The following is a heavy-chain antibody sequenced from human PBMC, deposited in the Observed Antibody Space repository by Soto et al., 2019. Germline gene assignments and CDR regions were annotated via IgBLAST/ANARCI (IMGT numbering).Heavy chain of an antibody. CDR2: IDPSDSYT. V-gene: IGHV5-10-1*01. Sequence: GESLKISCKGSGYSFTNYWISWVRQMPGKGLEWMGRIDPSDSYTNYSPSFQGHVTISADKSISTAYLQWSSLKASDTAMYYCARRRDGYNYYYYYGMDVWGQGTTVTVSS. CDR3: ARRRDGYNYYYYYGMDV. J-gene: IGHJ6*02. D-gene: IGHD5-12*01. CDR1: GYSFTNYW.